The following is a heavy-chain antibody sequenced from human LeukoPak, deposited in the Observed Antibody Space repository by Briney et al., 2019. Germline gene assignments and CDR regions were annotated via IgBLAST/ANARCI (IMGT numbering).Heavy chain of an antibody. CDR3: ARALPGAATAHNWFDP. CDR2: INPSFNPGVDVT. D-gene: IGHD1-26*01. Sequence: ASVKVSCKASGYTFSSYHIHWVRQAPGQGLEWMGKINPSFNPGVDVTSYAQKFQGRLSMTIDTSTNTTYMDLRTVTSDDTAIYYCARALPGAATAHNWFDPWGQGTLVTVSS. V-gene: IGHV1-46*01. CDR1: GYTFSSYH. J-gene: IGHJ5*02.